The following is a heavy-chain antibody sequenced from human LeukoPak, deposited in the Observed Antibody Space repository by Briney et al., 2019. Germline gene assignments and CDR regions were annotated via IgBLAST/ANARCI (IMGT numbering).Heavy chain of an antibody. D-gene: IGHD4-17*01. Sequence: GGSLRLSCAASGFTFSSYAMHWVRQAPGKGLEWVAVISYDGSNKYYADSVKGRFTISRDNSKNTLYLQMNSLRAEDTAVYYCATTQQSHPAYDYGDPYYFDYWGQGTLVTVSS. V-gene: IGHV3-30-3*01. CDR1: GFTFSSYA. CDR2: ISYDGSNK. CDR3: ATTQQSHPAYDYGDPYYFDY. J-gene: IGHJ4*02.